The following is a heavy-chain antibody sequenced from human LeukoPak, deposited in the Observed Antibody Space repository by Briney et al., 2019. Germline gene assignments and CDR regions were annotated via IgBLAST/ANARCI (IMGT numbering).Heavy chain of an antibody. Sequence: NSSQTLSLTCTVSGGSISSGSYYWSWIRRPAGKGLEWIGRIYTSGSTNYNPSLKSRVTISVDTSKNQFSLKLSSVTAADTAVYYCARGKNRIGYYYMDVWGKGTTVTVSS. CDR2: IYTSGST. CDR1: GGSISSGSYY. D-gene: IGHD1-14*01. J-gene: IGHJ6*03. V-gene: IGHV4-61*02. CDR3: ARGKNRIGYYYMDV.